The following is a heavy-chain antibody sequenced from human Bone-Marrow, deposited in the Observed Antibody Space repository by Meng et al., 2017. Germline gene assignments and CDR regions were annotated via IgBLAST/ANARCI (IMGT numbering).Heavy chain of an antibody. Sequence: QLQLPESGSGLVKPSQTLSLTCAVSGGSSSSDNYPWSWIRQPPGKGLESIGYIYHSGTAYYNPSLESRVTISVDRSKNQFSLKLSSVTAADTAVYYCARGDGYNRYFDYWGQGTLVTVSS. CDR3: ARGDGYNRYFDY. D-gene: IGHD5-24*01. CDR1: GGSSSSDNYP. V-gene: IGHV4-30-2*01. CDR2: IYHSGTA. J-gene: IGHJ4*02.